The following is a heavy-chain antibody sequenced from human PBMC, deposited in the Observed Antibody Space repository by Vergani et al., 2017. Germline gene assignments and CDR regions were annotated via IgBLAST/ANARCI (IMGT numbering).Heavy chain of an antibody. D-gene: IGHD2-15*01. CDR2: TRYDGIVE. Sequence: QVQLVESGGGVARPGTSLRLSCAASGFTFTNYGMHWVRQAPGKGLEWVAFTRYDGIVEYYGDSVRGRFTISRDNSKNTLYLQMNRLRPEDTAVYYCATAGAAYCRGASCYDFFEYWGQGTLVTVAS. CDR3: ATAGAAYCRGASCYDFFEY. CDR1: GFTFTNYG. J-gene: IGHJ4*02. V-gene: IGHV3-30*02.